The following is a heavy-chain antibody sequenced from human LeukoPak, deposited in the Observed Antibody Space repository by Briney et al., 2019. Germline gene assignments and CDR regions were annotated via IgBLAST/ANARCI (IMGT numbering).Heavy chain of an antibody. CDR2: INHSGHT. J-gene: IGHJ4*02. Sequence: SETLSLTCAVYGGSFTTYYWGWIRQPPGKGLEWIGEINHSGHTNYNPSLKSRVSMSVDSSKNQISLKLHSVTAADTAVYFCVRGPYSSDAGYWGQGTLVIVSS. CDR3: VRGPYSSDAGY. CDR1: GGSFTTYY. D-gene: IGHD5-12*01. V-gene: IGHV4-34*01.